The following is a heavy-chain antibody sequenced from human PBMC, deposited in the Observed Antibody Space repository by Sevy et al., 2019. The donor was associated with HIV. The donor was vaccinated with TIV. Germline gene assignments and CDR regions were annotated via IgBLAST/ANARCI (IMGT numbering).Heavy chain of an antibody. CDR1: GFTFSNYA. J-gene: IGHJ4*02. Sequence: GGSLRLSCAASGFTFSNYAMNWVRQAPGKGLEWVSAISCSGSTTYYADSVKGRFTISRDNSKNTLYLQMNTLRAEDTAVSYCAKARSAPGLSYYFDYWGQGTLVTVSS. CDR2: ISCSGSTT. V-gene: IGHV3-23*01. D-gene: IGHD6-13*01. CDR3: AKARSAPGLSYYFDY.